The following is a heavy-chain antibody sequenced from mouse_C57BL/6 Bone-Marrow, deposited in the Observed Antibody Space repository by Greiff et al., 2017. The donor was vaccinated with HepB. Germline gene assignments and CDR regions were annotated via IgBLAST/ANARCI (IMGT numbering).Heavy chain of an antibody. J-gene: IGHJ2*01. CDR3: TRDRFDYYFDY. CDR2: INTGGTYT. CDR1: GFTFSTSG. Sequence: EVKLVESGGGLVQVGGSLKLSCAASGFTFSTSGMSWVRQTPDKRLEWVATINTGGTYTYYADSVKGRFTISKDSAKNTLFLLMSSLKSEDSAIYYCTRDRFDYYFDYWGQGTTLTVSS. D-gene: IGHD2-14*01. V-gene: IGHV5-6*03.